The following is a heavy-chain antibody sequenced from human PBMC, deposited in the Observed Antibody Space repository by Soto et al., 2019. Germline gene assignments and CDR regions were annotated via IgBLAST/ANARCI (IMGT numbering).Heavy chain of an antibody. CDR3: ARDRDSHYGLYYYYGMDV. CDR1: GGTFSSYA. CDR2: IIPIFGTA. Sequence: SVKVSCKASGGTFSSYAISWVRQAPGQGLEWMGGIIPIFGTANYAQKFQGRVTITADESTSTAYMELSSLRSEDTAVYYCARDRDSHYGLYYYYGMDVWGQGTTVTVSS. V-gene: IGHV1-69*13. D-gene: IGHD4-17*01. J-gene: IGHJ6*02.